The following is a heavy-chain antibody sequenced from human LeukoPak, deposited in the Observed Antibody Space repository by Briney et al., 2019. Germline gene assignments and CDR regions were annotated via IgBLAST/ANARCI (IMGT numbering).Heavy chain of an antibody. CDR3: PRGPLLIATTGPYYFDF. CDR1: GFTFSSYS. V-gene: IGHV3-21*01. CDR2: ISSGSSYI. Sequence: PGGSLRLSCAASGFTFSSYSMNWVRQAPGKGLEWVSSISSGSSYIYYVDSVKGRFTISRDNGKNSLYLQMNSLRAGNTAVYYCPRGPLLIATTGPYYFDFWGQGTLVTVSS. J-gene: IGHJ4*02. D-gene: IGHD6-13*01.